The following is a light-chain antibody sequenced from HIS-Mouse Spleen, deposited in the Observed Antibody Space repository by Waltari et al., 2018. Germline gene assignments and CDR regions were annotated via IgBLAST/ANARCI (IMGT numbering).Light chain of an antibody. CDR3: YSTDSSGNHRV. J-gene: IGLJ2*01. CDR2: EDS. Sequence: SYELTQPPSVSVPPGQTARITCPGVALPKKYPIWYQQKSGQAPVLVIYEDSKRPSGIPERFSGSSSGTMATLTISGAQVEDEADYYCYSTDSSGNHRVFGGGTKLTVL. V-gene: IGLV3-10*01. CDR1: ALPKKY.